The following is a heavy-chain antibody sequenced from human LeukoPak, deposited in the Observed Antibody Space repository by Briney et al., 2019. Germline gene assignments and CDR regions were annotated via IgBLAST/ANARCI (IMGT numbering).Heavy chain of an antibody. CDR3: ARDLEHYDFWSGYYY. CDR2: ISYDGSNK. CDR1: GFTFSSYG. Sequence: GGSLRLSCAASGFTFSSYGMHWVRQAPGKGLEWVAVISYDGSNKYYADSVKGRFTISRDNSKNTLYLQMNSLRAEDTAVYYCARDLEHYDFWSGYYYWGQGTLVTVSS. J-gene: IGHJ4*02. V-gene: IGHV3-30*03. D-gene: IGHD3-3*01.